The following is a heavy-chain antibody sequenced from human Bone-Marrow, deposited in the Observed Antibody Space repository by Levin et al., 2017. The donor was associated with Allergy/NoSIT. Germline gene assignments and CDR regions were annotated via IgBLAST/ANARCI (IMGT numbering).Heavy chain of an antibody. V-gene: IGHV3-30*03. J-gene: IGHJ4*02. CDR3: ARIRLDY. D-gene: IGHD4-17*01. CDR2: ISYDGDFT. CDR1: GFSFRSYG. Sequence: GGSLRLSCAASGFSFRSYGMHWVRQAPGKGLEWVGLISYDGDFTFYGDSVKGRFTISRDNSNNTLFLQMDSLSAEDTAIYYCARIRLDYWGQGTLVTVSS.